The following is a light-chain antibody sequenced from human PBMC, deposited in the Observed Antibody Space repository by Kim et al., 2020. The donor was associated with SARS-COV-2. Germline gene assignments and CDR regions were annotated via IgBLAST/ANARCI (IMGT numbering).Light chain of an antibody. CDR3: SAWDISLSALM. Sequence: QTATITCTGNSGNVGNQGAAWLQQHQGHPPKLLSYRNNSRPSGISERFSASRSGNIASLTITRLQPEDEADYYCSAWDISLSALMFGGGTQLTVL. CDR2: RNN. J-gene: IGLJ3*02. CDR1: SGNVGNQG. V-gene: IGLV10-54*01.